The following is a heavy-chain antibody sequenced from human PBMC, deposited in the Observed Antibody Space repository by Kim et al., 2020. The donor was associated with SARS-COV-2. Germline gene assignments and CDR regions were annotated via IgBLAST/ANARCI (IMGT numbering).Heavy chain of an antibody. D-gene: IGHD3-3*01. CDR1: GYSFTSYW. V-gene: IGHV5-51*01. Sequence: GESLKISCKGSGYSFTSYWIGWVRQMPGKGLEWMGIIYPGDSDTRYSPSFQGQVTISADKSISTAYLQWSSLKASDTAMYYCARQDFWSGYTGWFDPWGQGTLVTVSS. CDR3: ARQDFWSGYTGWFDP. CDR2: IYPGDSDT. J-gene: IGHJ5*02.